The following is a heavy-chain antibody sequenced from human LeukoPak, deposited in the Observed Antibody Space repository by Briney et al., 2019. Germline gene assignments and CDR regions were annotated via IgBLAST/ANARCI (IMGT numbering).Heavy chain of an antibody. D-gene: IGHD5-24*01. V-gene: IGHV4-59*01. J-gene: IGHJ6*02. CDR1: GGSISSYY. Sequence: PSETLSLTCTVSGGSISSYYWSWIRQPPGKGLEWIGYIYYSGSTNYNPSLKSRVTISVDTSKNQFSLKLSSVTAADTAVYYCARGHRDGYVSLYHYGMDVWGQGTTVTVSS. CDR2: IYYSGST. CDR3: ARGHRDGYVSLYHYGMDV.